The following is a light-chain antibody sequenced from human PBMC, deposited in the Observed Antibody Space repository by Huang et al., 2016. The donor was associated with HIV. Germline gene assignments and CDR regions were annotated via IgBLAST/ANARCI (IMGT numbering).Light chain of an antibody. CDR1: QSVNNNY. J-gene: IGKJ1*01. CDR3: QQYGSSPWT. CDR2: SAS. V-gene: IGKV3-20*01. Sequence: EIVLTQSPGSLSLSPGEGATLSCRASQSVNNNYLAWYQQKPGQAPRLLIFSASNRATGIPDRFGGSGSGTDFTLTIRSLEPEDFAMYYCQQYGSSPWTFGKGPRWKSN.